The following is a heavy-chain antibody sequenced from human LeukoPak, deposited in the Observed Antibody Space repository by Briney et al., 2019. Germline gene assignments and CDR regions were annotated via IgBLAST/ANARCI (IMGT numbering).Heavy chain of an antibody. CDR2: INHSGST. D-gene: IGHD5-18*01. V-gene: IGHV4-34*01. Sequence: PSETLSLTCGVYGGSFSDYYWSWIRQPPGKGLEWIGEINHSGSTNYNPSLKSRVTISVDTSKNQFSLKVNSVTAADTAVYYCARRGYTYGWGWFDPWGQGTLVTVSS. CDR1: GGSFSDYY. J-gene: IGHJ5*02. CDR3: ARRGYTYGWGWFDP.